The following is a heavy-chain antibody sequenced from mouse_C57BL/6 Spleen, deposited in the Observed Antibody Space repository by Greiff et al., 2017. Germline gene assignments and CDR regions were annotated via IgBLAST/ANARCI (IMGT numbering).Heavy chain of an antibody. CDR2: INPGSGGT. V-gene: IGHV1-54*01. Sequence: QVQLQQSGAELVRPGTSVKVSCKASGYAFTNYLIEWVKQRPGQGLEWIGVINPGSGGTNYNEKFKGKATLTADKSSSTAYMQLSSLTSEDSAVYFCARSKLTGTGFAYWGQGTLVTDSA. J-gene: IGHJ3*01. D-gene: IGHD4-1*01. CDR3: ARSKLTGTGFAY. CDR1: GYAFTNYL.